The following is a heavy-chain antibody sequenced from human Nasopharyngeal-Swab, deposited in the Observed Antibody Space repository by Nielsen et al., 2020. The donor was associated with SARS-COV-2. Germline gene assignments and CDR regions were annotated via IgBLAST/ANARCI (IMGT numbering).Heavy chain of an antibody. CDR3: ARALTDYPGSYGPYDY. J-gene: IGHJ4*02. CDR1: GYTFTSYG. V-gene: IGHV1-18*01. Sequence: ASVKVSCKASGYTFTSYGISWVRQAPGQGLEWMGWISAYNGNTNYAQKLQGRVTMTTDTSTSTAYMELRSLRSDDTAVYYCARALTDYPGSYGPYDYWSQGTLVTVSS. D-gene: IGHD1-26*01. CDR2: ISAYNGNT.